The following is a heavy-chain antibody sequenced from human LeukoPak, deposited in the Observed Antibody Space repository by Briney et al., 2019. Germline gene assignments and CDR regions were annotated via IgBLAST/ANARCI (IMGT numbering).Heavy chain of an antibody. V-gene: IGHV4-4*08. Sequence: PSETLSLTCTVSGGSISRYYWSWIRQPPGKGLECVGYIYSSGSTNYNPSLKSRVTISVDRSKNQFSLKLTSVTAADTAVYYCVKDRGSHVTDYWGQGTLVTVSS. CDR1: GGSISRYY. D-gene: IGHD1-26*01. J-gene: IGHJ4*02. CDR2: IYSSGST. CDR3: VKDRGSHVTDY.